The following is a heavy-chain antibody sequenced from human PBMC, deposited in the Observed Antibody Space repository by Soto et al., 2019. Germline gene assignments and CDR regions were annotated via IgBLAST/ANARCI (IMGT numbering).Heavy chain of an antibody. CDR1: GYTFTSYD. Sequence: ASVKVSCKASGYTFTSYDINWVRQATGQGLEWMGWMNPNSGNTGYAQKFQGRVTMTRNTSISTAYMELSSLRSEDTAVYYCARSRGLYDYGDSAGSDAFDIWGQGTMVT. V-gene: IGHV1-8*01. CDR3: ARSRGLYDYGDSAGSDAFDI. D-gene: IGHD4-17*01. J-gene: IGHJ3*02. CDR2: MNPNSGNT.